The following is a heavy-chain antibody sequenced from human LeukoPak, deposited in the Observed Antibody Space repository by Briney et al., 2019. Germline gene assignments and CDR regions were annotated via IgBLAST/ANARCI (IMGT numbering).Heavy chain of an antibody. CDR3: ARAVRYYDSSGYYFDY. CDR2: INPNSGGT. V-gene: IGHV1-2*02. J-gene: IGHJ4*02. Sequence: ASVKVSCKASGYTFTGYYMHWVRQAPGQGLEWMGWINPNSGGTNYAQKFQGRVTMTRDTSISTAYMELSRLRSDDTAVYYCARAVRYYDSSGYYFDYWGQGTLVTVSS. CDR1: GYTFTGYY. D-gene: IGHD3-22*01.